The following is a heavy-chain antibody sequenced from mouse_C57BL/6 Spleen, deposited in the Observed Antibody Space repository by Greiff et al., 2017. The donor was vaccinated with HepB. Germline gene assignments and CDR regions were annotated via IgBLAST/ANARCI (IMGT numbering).Heavy chain of an antibody. Sequence: EVKLMESGPGLVKPSQSLSLTCSVTGYSITSGYYWNWIRQFPGNNLEWMGYISYDGSNNYNPSLKNRISITRDTSKNQFFLKLNSVTTEDTATYYCARGGLRGYFDYWGQGTTLTVSS. D-gene: IGHD2-2*01. CDR1: GYSITSGYY. J-gene: IGHJ2*01. CDR2: ISYDGSN. CDR3: ARGGLRGYFDY. V-gene: IGHV3-6*01.